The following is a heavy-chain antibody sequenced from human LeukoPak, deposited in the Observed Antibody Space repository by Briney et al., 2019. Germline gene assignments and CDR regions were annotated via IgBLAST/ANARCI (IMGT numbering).Heavy chain of an antibody. Sequence: SVTVSRKASGGTFSSYAISWVRQAPGQGLEWMGWIIPIFGTANYAQKFQGRVTITADESTSTAYMELSSLRSEDTAVYYCARDLFRYYYDSSGYYYSYFDYWGQGTLVTVSS. CDR2: IIPIFGTA. J-gene: IGHJ4*02. D-gene: IGHD3-22*01. CDR1: GGTFSSYA. V-gene: IGHV1-69*13. CDR3: ARDLFRYYYDSSGYYYSYFDY.